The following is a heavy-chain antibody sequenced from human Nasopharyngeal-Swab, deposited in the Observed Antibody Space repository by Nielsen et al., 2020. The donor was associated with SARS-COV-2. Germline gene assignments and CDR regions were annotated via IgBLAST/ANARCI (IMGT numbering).Heavy chain of an antibody. J-gene: IGHJ4*02. V-gene: IGHV3-15*01. CDR3: TTPLHDYGDSPTDY. Sequence: GESLKISCAASGFTFSNAWMSWVRQAPGKGLEWVGRIKSKTDGGTTDYAAPVKGRFTISRDDSKNTLYLQMNSLKTEDTAVYYCTTPLHDYGDSPTDYWCQGTLVTVSS. CDR2: IKSKTDGGTT. D-gene: IGHD4-17*01. CDR1: GFTFSNAW.